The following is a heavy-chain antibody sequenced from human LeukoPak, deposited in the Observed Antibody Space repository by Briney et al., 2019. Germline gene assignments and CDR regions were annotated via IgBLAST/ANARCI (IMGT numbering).Heavy chain of an antibody. D-gene: IGHD5-18*01. CDR2: ITGGSDTV. J-gene: IGHJ5*02. V-gene: IGHV3-48*02. CDR3: ARDSGYNYGDNWFDP. CDR1: GFTFISYS. Sequence: GGSLRLSCAASGFTFISYSMNWVRQAPGKGLEWISYITGGSDTVYYADSVKGRFTISRDNAKNALYLQMNSLSHEDTAVYYCARDSGYNYGDNWFDPWGQGTLVTVSS.